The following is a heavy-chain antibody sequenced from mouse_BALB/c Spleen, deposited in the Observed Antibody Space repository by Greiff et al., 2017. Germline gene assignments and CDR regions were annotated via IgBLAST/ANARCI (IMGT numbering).Heavy chain of an antibody. CDR3: TRDYYGYVTWFAY. CDR1: GFTFSNYT. Sequence: EVKLMESGGGLVKPGGSLKLSCAASGFTFSNYTMSWVRQTPEKRLEWVATISSGGSYTYYPDSVKGRFTISRDNAKNTLYLQMSSLKSEDTAMYYCTRDYYGYVTWFAYWGQGTLVTVSA. D-gene: IGHD1-2*01. V-gene: IGHV5-6-4*01. J-gene: IGHJ3*01. CDR2: ISSGGSYT.